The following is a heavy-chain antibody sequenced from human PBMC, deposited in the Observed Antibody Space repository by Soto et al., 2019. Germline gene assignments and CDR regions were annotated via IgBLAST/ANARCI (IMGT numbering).Heavy chain of an antibody. V-gene: IGHV3-21*04. D-gene: IGHD6-13*01. Sequence: PGGSLRLSCAASGFTFSSYSMNWVRQAPGKGLEWVSSISSGSSYIYYADSVKGRFTISRDNAKNSLFLQMNSLRAEDTALYYCAKDIKDKTAGPFDYWGQGTLVTVSS. CDR1: GFTFSSYS. J-gene: IGHJ4*02. CDR3: AKDIKDKTAGPFDY. CDR2: ISSGSSYI.